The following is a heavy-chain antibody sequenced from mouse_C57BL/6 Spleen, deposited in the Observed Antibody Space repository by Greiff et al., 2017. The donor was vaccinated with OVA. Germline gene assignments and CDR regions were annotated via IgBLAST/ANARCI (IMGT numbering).Heavy chain of an antibody. CDR3: ARRGAANYFDY. Sequence: EVQVVESGGGLVKPGGSLKLSCAASGFTFSSYAMSWVRQTPEKRLEWVATISDGGSYTYYPDNVKGRFTISRDNAKNNLYLQMSHLKSEDTAMYYCARRGAANYFDYWGQGTTLTVSS. V-gene: IGHV5-4*03. CDR2: ISDGGSYT. CDR1: GFTFSSYA. J-gene: IGHJ2*01.